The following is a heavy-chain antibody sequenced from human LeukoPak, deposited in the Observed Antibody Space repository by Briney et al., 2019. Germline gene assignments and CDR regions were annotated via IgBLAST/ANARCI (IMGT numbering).Heavy chain of an antibody. Sequence: SQTLSLTCTVSGGSISSGGYYWSWIRQPPGKGLEWIGYIYHSGSTYYNPSLKSRVTISVDRSKNQFSLKLSSVTAADTAVYYCAGIYCSSTSCYKSYYYYYYYMDVWGKGTTVTVSS. V-gene: IGHV4-30-2*01. CDR1: GGSISSGGYY. CDR3: AGIYCSSTSCYKSYYYYYYYMDV. D-gene: IGHD2-2*02. CDR2: IYHSGST. J-gene: IGHJ6*03.